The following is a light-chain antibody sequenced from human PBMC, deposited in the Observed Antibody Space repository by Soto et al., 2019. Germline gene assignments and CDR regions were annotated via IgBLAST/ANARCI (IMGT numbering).Light chain of an antibody. CDR2: KAS. CDR3: QQYRTSPYN. J-gene: IGKJ2*01. Sequence: DIQMTQSTSTLSASVGDRVTITCRASQSMSRWLAWYQQKPGKAPKLLIYKASTLESGVPLRFSGSGSGTEFTLTISSVQPDDSATYYCQQYRTSPYNFGQGTRLEIK. V-gene: IGKV1-5*03. CDR1: QSMSRW.